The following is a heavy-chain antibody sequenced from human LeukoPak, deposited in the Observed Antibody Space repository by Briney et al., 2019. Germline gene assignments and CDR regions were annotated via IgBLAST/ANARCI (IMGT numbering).Heavy chain of an antibody. Sequence: EASVKLSCTASGYTFTSYYMHWVRQAPGQGLEWMGIINPSGGSTSYAQKVQGRVTMTRDTSTSTVYMELSSLRSEDTAVYYCARGIMVRGASDYFDYWGQGTLVTASS. J-gene: IGHJ4*02. V-gene: IGHV1-46*01. CDR2: INPSGGST. D-gene: IGHD3-10*01. CDR1: GYTFTSYY. CDR3: ARGIMVRGASDYFDY.